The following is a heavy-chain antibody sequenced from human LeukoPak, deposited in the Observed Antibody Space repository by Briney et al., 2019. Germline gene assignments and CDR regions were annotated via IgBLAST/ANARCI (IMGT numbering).Heavy chain of an antibody. D-gene: IGHD3-10*01. J-gene: IGHJ4*02. CDR1: GFTFSSYA. V-gene: IGHV3-23*01. Sequence: AGGSLRLSCAASGFTFSSYAMSWVRQAPGKGLEWVSAISGSGGSTYYADSVKGRFTISRDNSKNTLYLQMNSLRAEDTAVYYCARPRGNHYYGSGSSSWGQGTLVTVSS. CDR2: ISGSGGST. CDR3: ARPRGNHYYGSGSSS.